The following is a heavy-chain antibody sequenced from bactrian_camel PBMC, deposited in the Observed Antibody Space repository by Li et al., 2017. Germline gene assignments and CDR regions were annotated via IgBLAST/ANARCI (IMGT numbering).Heavy chain of an antibody. Sequence: HVQLVESGGGLVQAGGSLRLSCAASGYTYNRNCMAWFRQAPGKEREGVARIATGSGNTYYADSVKGRFTISQDNAKNTVYLQMNSLKPEDTAMYYCAADSFTLHRARHYKYWGPGTQVTV. V-gene: IGHV3S1*01. CDR1: GYTYNRNC. J-gene: IGHJ4*01. D-gene: IGHD2*01. CDR2: IATGSGNT. CDR3: AADSFTLHRARHYKY.